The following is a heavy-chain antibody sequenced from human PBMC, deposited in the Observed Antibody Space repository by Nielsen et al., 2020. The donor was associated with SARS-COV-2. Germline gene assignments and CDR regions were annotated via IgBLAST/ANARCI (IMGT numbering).Heavy chain of an antibody. Sequence: GVLKISCAPSGVSFSGYGISWVREAAWKELEWGYGSNWTGGSTGYAASVKGRFTISRDNARISLYLQMNSLRAEDTALDHCATLGYDSWSGDLNHQDYWGQGTLVTVSS. CDR2: SNWTGGST. V-gene: IGHV3-20*01. D-gene: IGHD3-3*01. J-gene: IGHJ4*02. CDR3: ATLGYDSWSGDLNHQDY. CDR1: GVSFSGYG.